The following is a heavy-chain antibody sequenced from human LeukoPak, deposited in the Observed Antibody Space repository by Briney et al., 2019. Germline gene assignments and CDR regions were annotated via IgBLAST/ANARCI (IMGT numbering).Heavy chain of an antibody. V-gene: IGHV3-20*04. CDR2: INWSGGST. CDR1: GFTFDDQG. CDR3: AREVGATRAFDI. Sequence: GGSLRLSCAASGFTFDDQGMSWLRQAPGKGLEWVSGINWSGGSTGYADSVKGRFTISGDNDKHSLYLQMNSLRAEETACYYCAREVGATRAFDIWGQGTMVTVSS. D-gene: IGHD1-26*01. J-gene: IGHJ3*02.